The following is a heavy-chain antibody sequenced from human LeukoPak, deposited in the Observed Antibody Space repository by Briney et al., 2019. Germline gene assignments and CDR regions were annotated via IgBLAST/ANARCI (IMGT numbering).Heavy chain of an antibody. CDR1: GFTLSTYW. D-gene: IGHD2-15*01. J-gene: IGHJ4*02. V-gene: IGHV3-74*01. CDR2: IHSDGRTT. CDR3: ATWGYRDSGTCDPG. Sequence: GGSLRLSCAASGFTLSTYWMEWVRQAPGKGLVWVSRIHSDGRTTSYADSVKGRFTISRDNAKNTLYLQMDSLRAEDTAVYYCATWGYRDSGTCDPGWGQGALVTVSS.